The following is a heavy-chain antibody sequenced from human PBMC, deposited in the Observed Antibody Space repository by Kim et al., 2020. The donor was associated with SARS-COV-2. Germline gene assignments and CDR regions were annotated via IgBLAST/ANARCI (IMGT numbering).Heavy chain of an antibody. CDR2: MNPNSGNT. CDR1: GYTFTSYD. CDR3: ARRVGGCSGGTCYWVDY. J-gene: IGHJ4*02. Sequence: ASVKVSCKASGYTFTSYDINWVRQATGQGLEWMGWMNPNSGNTDYAQKFQGRVTMTRNTSISTAYMELSSLRSEDTAVYYCARRVGGCSGGTCYWVDYWGPGNLVTVSS. D-gene: IGHD2-15*01. V-gene: IGHV1-8*01.